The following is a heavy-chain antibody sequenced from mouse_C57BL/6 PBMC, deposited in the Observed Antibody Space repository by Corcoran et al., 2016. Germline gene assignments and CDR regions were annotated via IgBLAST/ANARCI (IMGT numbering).Heavy chain of an antibody. V-gene: IGHV1-81*01. Sequence: QVQLQQSGAELARPGASVKLSCKASGYTFTSYGISWVKQRTGQGLEWIGEIYPRSGNTYYNEKFKGKATLTADKSSSTAYMELRSLTSEDSAVYFCARRDYYGSSYDFDVWGTGTTVTVSS. CDR3: ARRDYYGSSYDFDV. J-gene: IGHJ1*03. CDR2: IYPRSGNT. CDR1: GYTFTSYG. D-gene: IGHD1-1*01.